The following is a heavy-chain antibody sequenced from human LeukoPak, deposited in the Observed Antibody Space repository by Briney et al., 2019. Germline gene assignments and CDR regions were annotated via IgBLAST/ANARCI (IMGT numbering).Heavy chain of an antibody. Sequence: PGGSLRLSCAASGFTFSRHWMTWVRQAPGKGLEWVANIKRDGREKNYVGSVKGRFSISRDNVENSLHLQMNSLRAEDTAVYYCARVCVSGWTECMDYWGQGTLVTVSS. CDR3: ARVCVSGWTECMDY. CDR1: GFTFSRHW. D-gene: IGHD6-19*01. CDR2: IKRDGREK. J-gene: IGHJ4*02. V-gene: IGHV3-7*01.